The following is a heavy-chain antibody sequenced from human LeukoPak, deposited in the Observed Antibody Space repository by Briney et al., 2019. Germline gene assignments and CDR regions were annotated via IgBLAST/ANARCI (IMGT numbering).Heavy chain of an antibody. CDR3: ARATIVVVPDDAFDI. V-gene: IGHV3-30*03. CDR1: GFTFGSYG. Sequence: GGSLRLSCAGTGFTFGSYGMHWVRQAPGKGLEWVAVISYDGSNKYYADSVKGRFTISRDNSKNTLYLQMNSLRAEDTAVYYCARATIVVVPDDAFDIWGQGTMVTVSS. CDR2: ISYDGSNK. J-gene: IGHJ3*02. D-gene: IGHD2-2*01.